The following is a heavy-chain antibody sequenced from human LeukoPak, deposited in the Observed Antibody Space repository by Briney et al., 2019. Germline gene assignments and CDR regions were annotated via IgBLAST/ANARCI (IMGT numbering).Heavy chain of an antibody. CDR3: ARPPEFDYYDSSGYRT. J-gene: IGHJ5*02. V-gene: IGHV1-46*01. CDR1: GYTFTSYY. Sequence: ASVKVSCKASGYTFTSYYMHWVRQAPGQGLEWMGIINPSGGSTSYAQKFQGRVTMTRDTSTSTVYMELSSLRSEDTAVYYCARPPEFDYYDSSGYRTWGQGTLVTVSS. D-gene: IGHD3-22*01. CDR2: INPSGGST.